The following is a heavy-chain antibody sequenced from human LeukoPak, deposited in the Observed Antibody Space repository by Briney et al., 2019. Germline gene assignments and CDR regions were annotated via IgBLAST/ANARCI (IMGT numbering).Heavy chain of an antibody. Sequence: ASVKVSCKASGYTFTGYYMHWVRQAPGQGLEWMGWINPNTGGTNYAQNFQDRLTMTSDASISTAYMDLSRLTSDDTAVYYCARSQYDVLTGSPDYWGQGTLVTVSS. CDR3: ARSQYDVLTGSPDY. CDR2: INPNTGGT. CDR1: GYTFTGYY. J-gene: IGHJ4*02. V-gene: IGHV1-2*02. D-gene: IGHD3-9*01.